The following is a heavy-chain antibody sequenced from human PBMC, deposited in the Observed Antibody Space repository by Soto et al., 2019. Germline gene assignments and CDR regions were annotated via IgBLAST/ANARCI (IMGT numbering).Heavy chain of an antibody. J-gene: IGHJ4*02. CDR1: GFTFSSYG. CDR3: AKEGWYSYGIDY. CDR2: ISYDGSNK. D-gene: IGHD5-18*01. V-gene: IGHV3-30*18. Sequence: QVQLVESGGGVVQPGRSLRLSCAASGFTFSSYGMHWVRQAPGKGLEWVAVISYDGSNKYYADSVKGRFTISRDNSKNTLYLQMNSLRAEDTAVYYCAKEGWYSYGIDYWGQGTLVTVSS.